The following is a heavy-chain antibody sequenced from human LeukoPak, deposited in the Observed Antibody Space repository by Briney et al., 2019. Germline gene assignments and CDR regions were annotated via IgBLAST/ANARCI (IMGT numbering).Heavy chain of an antibody. J-gene: IGHJ4*02. D-gene: IGHD2-2*01. CDR2: INSDGSST. CDR1: GFTFSSYW. V-gene: IGHV3-74*01. Sequence: PGGSLRLSCAASGFTFSSYWMHWVRQAPGKGPVWVSRINSDGSSTSYADSVKGRFTLSRDNAKNTPYLQMNSLRAEDTAGYYCATKDIVVVPAAEPFDYWGQGTPVTVSS. CDR3: ATKDIVVVPAAEPFDY.